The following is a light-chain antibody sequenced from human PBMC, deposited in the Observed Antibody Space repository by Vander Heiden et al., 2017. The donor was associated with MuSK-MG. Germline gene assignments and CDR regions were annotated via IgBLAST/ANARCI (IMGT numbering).Light chain of an antibody. CDR1: QSIRNY. V-gene: IGKV1-16*01. CDR3: QQDYSYPLT. Sequence: DIQMTQSPSSLSASVGDRVTITCRASQSIRNYLDWYQQKPGKAPKRLIYAASSLQSGVPSRFSGSGSGTDFTLTISSLQPEDFATYYCQQDYSYPLTFGQGTRLEIK. CDR2: AAS. J-gene: IGKJ5*01.